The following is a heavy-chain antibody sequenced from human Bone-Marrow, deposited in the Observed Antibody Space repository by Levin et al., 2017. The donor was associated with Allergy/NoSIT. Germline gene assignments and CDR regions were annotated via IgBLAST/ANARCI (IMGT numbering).Heavy chain of an antibody. Sequence: GESLKISCAASGFTFDDYGMSWVRQAPGKGLEWVSGINWNGGSTGYADSVKGRFTISRDNAKNSLYLQMNSLRAEDTALYYCARDSIARYCSGGSCYLSDNWFDPWGQGTLVTVSS. CDR2: INWNGGST. CDR1: GFTFDDYG. J-gene: IGHJ5*02. D-gene: IGHD2-15*01. V-gene: IGHV3-20*04. CDR3: ARDSIARYCSGGSCYLSDNWFDP.